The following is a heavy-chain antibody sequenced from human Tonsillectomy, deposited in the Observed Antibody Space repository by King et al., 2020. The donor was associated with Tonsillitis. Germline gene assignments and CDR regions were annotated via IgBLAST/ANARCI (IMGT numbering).Heavy chain of an antibody. D-gene: IGHD6-13*01. V-gene: IGHV4-59*01. CDR2: MYYSGST. Sequence: QLQLQESGPGLVKPSETLSLTCTVSGASISSYYWNWLRQPPGKGLEWIGYMYYSGSTNYNPSLKSRVTISVDTSKNQFSLKLRSVTAADTAVYYCARDKQPGDYWGQGTLVTVSS. CDR3: ARDKQPGDY. J-gene: IGHJ4*02. CDR1: GASISSYY.